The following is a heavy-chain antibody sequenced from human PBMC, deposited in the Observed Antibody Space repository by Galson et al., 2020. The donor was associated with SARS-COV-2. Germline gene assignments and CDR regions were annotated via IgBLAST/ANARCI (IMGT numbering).Heavy chain of an antibody. CDR3: ARRYRGPIAAAGAYYYYYMDV. CDR2: ISAYNGNT. V-gene: IGHV1-18*01. CDR1: GYTFTSYG. Sequence: ASVKVSCKASGYTFTSYGISWVRQAPGQGLEWMGWISAYNGNTNYAQKLQGRVTMTTDTSTSTAYMELRSLRSDDTAVYYCARRYRGPIAAAGAYYYYYMDVWGKGTTVTVSS. J-gene: IGHJ6*03. D-gene: IGHD6-13*01.